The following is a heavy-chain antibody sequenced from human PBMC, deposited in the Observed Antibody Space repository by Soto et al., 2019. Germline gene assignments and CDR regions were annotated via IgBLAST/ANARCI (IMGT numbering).Heavy chain of an antibody. J-gene: IGHJ6*02. Sequence: GGSLKISRKGSGYSFTSYWISWVRQMPVPGIEWMGRIDPSDSYTNYSPSFPGHVTISADKSISTAYLQWSSLKASDTAMYYRARQGRGYSGYGDIYAMDVWGQGTTLSVSS. D-gene: IGHD5-12*01. V-gene: IGHV5-10-1*01. CDR2: IDPSDSYT. CDR3: ARQGRGYSGYGDIYAMDV. CDR1: GYSFTSYW.